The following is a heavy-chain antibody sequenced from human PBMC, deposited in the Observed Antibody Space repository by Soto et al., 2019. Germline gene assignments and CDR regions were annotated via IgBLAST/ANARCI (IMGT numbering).Heavy chain of an antibody. D-gene: IGHD1-1*01. V-gene: IGHV3-30*18. Sequence: GGSLRLSCAASGFTFSSYGMHWVRQAPGKGLEWVAVISYDGSNKYYADSVKGRFTISRDNSKNTLYLQMNSLRAEDRAVYYCAKDKGHWNYYYHGMDVWGKGTTVTVSS. CDR2: ISYDGSNK. J-gene: IGHJ6*04. CDR1: GFTFSSYG. CDR3: AKDKGHWNYYYHGMDV.